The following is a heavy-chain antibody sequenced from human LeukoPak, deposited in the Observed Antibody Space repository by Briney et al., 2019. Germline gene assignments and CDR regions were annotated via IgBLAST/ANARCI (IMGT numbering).Heavy chain of an antibody. Sequence: GGSLRLSCAASGFTFSSYSMNWVRQAPGKGLEWVPSISSSSSYIYYADSVKGRFTISRDNAKNSLYLQMNSLRAEDTAVYYCARDLRLYGLTSWYFDYWGQGTLVTVSS. CDR1: GFTFSSYS. D-gene: IGHD2-8*01. CDR3: ARDLRLYGLTSWYFDY. V-gene: IGHV3-21*01. CDR2: ISSSSSYI. J-gene: IGHJ4*02.